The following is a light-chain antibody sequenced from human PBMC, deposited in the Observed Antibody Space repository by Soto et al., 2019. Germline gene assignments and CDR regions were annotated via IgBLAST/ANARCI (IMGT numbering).Light chain of an antibody. CDR1: QSVSVN. Sequence: EIVMTQSPATLSGSPGERATLSCRTSQSVSVNLAWYQQKPGQAPRLLIYGASITATGIPARFSGSGSGTEFSLTISSLPSEDFAVYYCHQYNNWPSSFGPGTKVHIK. V-gene: IGKV3-15*01. CDR2: GAS. CDR3: HQYNNWPSS. J-gene: IGKJ3*01.